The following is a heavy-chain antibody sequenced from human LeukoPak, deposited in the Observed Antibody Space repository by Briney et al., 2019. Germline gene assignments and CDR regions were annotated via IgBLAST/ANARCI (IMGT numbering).Heavy chain of an antibody. V-gene: IGHV3-74*01. CDR1: GFTFSNYW. J-gene: IGHJ4*02. D-gene: IGHD3-22*01. CDR2: INTDGTTT. CDR3: ARANDNDDSSGYSHDS. Sequence: TGGSLRLSCAASGFTFSNYWMHWVRQAPGKGLVWVSRINTDGTTTDYADSVKGRFTISRDNAKTTLYLQMNSLRDEDTAVYYCARANDNDDSSGYSHDSWGQGTLVTVSS.